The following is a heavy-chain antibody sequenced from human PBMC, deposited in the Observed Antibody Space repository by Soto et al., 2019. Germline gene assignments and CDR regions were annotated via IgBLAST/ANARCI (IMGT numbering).Heavy chain of an antibody. CDR2: ISYDGSNK. D-gene: IGHD6-6*01. J-gene: IGHJ6*02. V-gene: IGHV3-30-3*01. CDR3: ARVLAARYYYYGMDV. CDR1: GFTFSSYA. Sequence: PGGSLRLSCAASGFTFSSYAMHWVRQAPGKGLEWVAVISYDGSNKYYADSVKGRFTISRDNSKNTLYLQMNSLRAEDTAVYYCARVLAARYYYYGMDVWGQGT.